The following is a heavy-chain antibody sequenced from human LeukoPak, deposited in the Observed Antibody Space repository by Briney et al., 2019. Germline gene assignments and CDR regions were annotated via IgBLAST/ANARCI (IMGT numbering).Heavy chain of an antibody. Sequence: SETLSPTCTVSGASISSYYWSWIRQPPGKGLEWIGYIYSRGSTHYNPSLKSRVTISVDTSKNQFSLKLSSVTAADTAVYYCASGPYPAAGTDHQFDYWGQGNLVTVSS. CDR3: ASGPYPAAGTDHQFDY. CDR1: GASISSYY. J-gene: IGHJ4*02. V-gene: IGHV4-59*01. D-gene: IGHD6-13*01. CDR2: IYSRGST.